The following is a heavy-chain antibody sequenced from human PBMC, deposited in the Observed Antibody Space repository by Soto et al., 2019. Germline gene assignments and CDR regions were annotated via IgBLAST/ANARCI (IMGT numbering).Heavy chain of an antibody. V-gene: IGHV3-30-3*01. CDR3: SRTTTVAGTPEFDY. D-gene: IGHD6-19*01. CDR2: ISYDGSHK. Sequence: QVQLVESGGGVVQPGRSLRLSCAASGFTFSSFSLHWVRQAPGKGLEWLALISYDGSHKYNAYAVKDRFTISRDNSKNTLYSQLNSLRLEDTALYYCSRTTTVAGTPEFDYWGQETLVTVSS. J-gene: IGHJ4*02. CDR1: GFTFSSFS.